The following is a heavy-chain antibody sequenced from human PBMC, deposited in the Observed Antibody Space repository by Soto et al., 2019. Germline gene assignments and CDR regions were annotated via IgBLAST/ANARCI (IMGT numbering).Heavy chain of an antibody. Sequence: SVKVSCKASGGTFSSYAISWVQQAPGQGLEWMGGIIPIFGTANYAQKFQGRVTITADESTSTAYMELSSLRSEDTTVYYCASPMGGYYDSSGYYYVHDYWG. CDR1: GGTFSSYA. CDR3: ASPMGGYYDSSGYYYVHDY. V-gene: IGHV1-69*13. CDR2: IIPIFGTA. J-gene: IGHJ4*01. D-gene: IGHD3-22*01.